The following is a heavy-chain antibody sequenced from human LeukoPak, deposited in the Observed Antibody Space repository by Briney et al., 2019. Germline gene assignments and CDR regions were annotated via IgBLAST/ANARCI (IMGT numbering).Heavy chain of an antibody. CDR3: ARDGYCSSTSCYYIFAGHNY. V-gene: IGHV3-7*01. Sequence: GGSLRLSCAASGFTFSSYWMSWVRQAPGKGLEWVANIKQDGSEKYYVDSVKGRFTISRDNAKNSLYLQMNSLRAEDTAVYYCARDGYCSSTSCYYIFAGHNYWGQGTLVTVSS. J-gene: IGHJ4*02. CDR1: GFTFSSYW. D-gene: IGHD2-2*03. CDR2: IKQDGSEK.